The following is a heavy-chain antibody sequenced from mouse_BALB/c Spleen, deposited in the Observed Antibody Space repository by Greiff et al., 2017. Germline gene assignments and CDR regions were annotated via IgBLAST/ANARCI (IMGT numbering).Heavy chain of an antibody. CDR2: IWSGGST. CDR1: GFSLTSYG. Sequence: QVQLQQSGPGLVQPSQSLSITCTVSGFSLTSYGVHWVRQSPGKGLEWLGVIWSGGSTDYNAAYISRLSISKDNSKSQVFFKMNSLQANDTAIYYCARNAYYGNYLFAYWGQGTLVTVSA. V-gene: IGHV2-2*02. D-gene: IGHD2-10*01. CDR3: ARNAYYGNYLFAY. J-gene: IGHJ3*01.